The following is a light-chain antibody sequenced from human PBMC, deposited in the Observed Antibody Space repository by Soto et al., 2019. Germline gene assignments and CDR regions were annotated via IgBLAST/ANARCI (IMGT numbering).Light chain of an antibody. J-gene: IGKJ5*01. CDR3: QQYTNWPIT. CDR1: QTVGTS. Sequence: EVVLTQSPASLSLSPSKRVTLSCRASQTVGTSLAWYQHRPGQAPRLLFSHASTRAAGVPSRFGGSGSGTDFTLTIDSLEPEDFAVYYCQQYTNWPITFGLGTRLEIK. CDR2: HAS. V-gene: IGKV3-11*01.